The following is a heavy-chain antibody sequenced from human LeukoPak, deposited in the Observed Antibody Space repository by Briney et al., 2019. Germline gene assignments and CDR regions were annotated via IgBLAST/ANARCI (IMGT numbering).Heavy chain of an antibody. D-gene: IGHD6-13*01. CDR2: IYPGDSDT. Sequence: GESLKISCQDSRYSFTSYWIGWVRQRPGKGLEWMGIIYPGDSDTRYSPSFQGQVTISVDKSVSTAYLQWSSLKASDTAIYYCARRVARGFSSTSKTYYMDVWGKGTTVTVSS. J-gene: IGHJ6*03. CDR1: RYSFTSYW. CDR3: ARRVARGFSSTSKTYYMDV. V-gene: IGHV5-51*01.